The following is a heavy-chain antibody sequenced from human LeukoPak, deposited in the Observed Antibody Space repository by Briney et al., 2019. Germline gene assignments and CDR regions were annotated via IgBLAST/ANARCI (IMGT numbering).Heavy chain of an antibody. J-gene: IGHJ4*02. CDR3: AKTMVRGVIITNFDY. V-gene: IGHV3-23*01. Sequence: GRSLRLSCAASGFTFSSYAMSWVRQAPGKGLEWVSAISGSGGSTYYADSVKGRFTISRDNSKNTLYLQMNSLRAEDTAVYYCAKTMVRGVIITNFDYWGQGTLVTVSS. D-gene: IGHD3-10*01. CDR2: ISGSGGST. CDR1: GFTFSSYA.